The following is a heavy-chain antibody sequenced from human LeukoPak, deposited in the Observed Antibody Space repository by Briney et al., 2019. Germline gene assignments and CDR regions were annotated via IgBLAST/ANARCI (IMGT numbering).Heavy chain of an antibody. J-gene: IGHJ4*02. V-gene: IGHV1-2*02. Sequence: ASVKVSCKASGYTFTGYNMHWVRQAPGQGLEWMGWITPNSGGTDYIQKFQGRVTMTRDTSISTAYMELSRLRSDDTAVYYCARRGKGGATSFDYWGQGTLVTVSS. CDR1: GYTFTGYN. CDR2: ITPNSGGT. D-gene: IGHD1-26*01. CDR3: ARRGKGGATSFDY.